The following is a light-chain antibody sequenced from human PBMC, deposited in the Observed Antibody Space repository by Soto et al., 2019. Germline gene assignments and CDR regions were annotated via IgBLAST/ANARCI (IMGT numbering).Light chain of an antibody. CDR1: QSVSGN. CDR2: AAS. CDR3: QEYSPTLRR. Sequence: EVVMTQSPGTLSVSPGERASLSCRASQSVSGNLAWYQQKPGQAPRLLIYAASNRATGIPARFSGSGSGTDFTLTISRLETDDVEVYCVQEYSPTLRRVGGGTKVDIK. V-gene: IGKV3D-15*01. J-gene: IGKJ4*01.